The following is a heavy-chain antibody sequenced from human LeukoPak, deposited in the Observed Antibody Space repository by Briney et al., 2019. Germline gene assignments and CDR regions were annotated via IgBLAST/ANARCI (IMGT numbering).Heavy chain of an antibody. D-gene: IGHD1-26*01. Sequence: ASVKVSCEVSGYTLTELSMHWVRQAPGKGLEWMGGFDPEDGETIYAQKFQGRVTMTEDTSTDTAYMELSSLRCEDTAVYYCATEGWVVGATYYFDYWGQGTLVTVSS. CDR3: ATEGWVVGATYYFDY. CDR2: FDPEDGET. CDR1: GYTLTELS. V-gene: IGHV1-24*01. J-gene: IGHJ4*02.